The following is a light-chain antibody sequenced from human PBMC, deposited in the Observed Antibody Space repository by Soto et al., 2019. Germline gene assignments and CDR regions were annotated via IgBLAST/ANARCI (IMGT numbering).Light chain of an antibody. CDR3: QQYDNLPQYT. J-gene: IGKJ2*01. V-gene: IGKV1-33*01. CDR2: DAS. CDR1: QDIRNN. Sequence: DIQMTQSPSSLSASVGDRVTITCQASQDIRNNLHWYQQKPGKAPKLLIYDASYLLRGVPSRFSGSGSGTDFSFIISSLRAEDVATYYRQQYDNLPQYTFGQGTKLEI.